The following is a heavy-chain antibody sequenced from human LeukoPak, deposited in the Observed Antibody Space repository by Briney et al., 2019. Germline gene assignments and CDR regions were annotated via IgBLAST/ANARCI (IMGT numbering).Heavy chain of an antibody. V-gene: IGHV3-74*01. J-gene: IGHJ3*02. CDR1: GFTFSSYW. D-gene: IGHD2-2*01. CDR2: IKSDGSST. Sequence: PGGSLRLSCAASGFTFSSYWMHWVRQAPGKGLVWVSRIKSDGSSTAYADSVKGRFTISRDNAKNTLSLQMNSLRAEDTAVYYCVKEGVVCSSTSCYLVAFDIWGQGTMVTVSS. CDR3: VKEGVVCSSTSCYLVAFDI.